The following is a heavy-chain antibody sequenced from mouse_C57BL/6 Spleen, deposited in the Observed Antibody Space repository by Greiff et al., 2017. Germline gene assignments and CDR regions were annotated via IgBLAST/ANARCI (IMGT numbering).Heavy chain of an antibody. J-gene: IGHJ3*01. CDR2: IEPETGGT. CDR3: ESWDFAY. D-gene: IGHD4-1*01. V-gene: IGHV1-15*01. CDR1: GYTFTDYE. Sequence: VQLQQSGAELVRPGASVTLSCKASGYTFTDYEMHWVKQTPVHGLEWIGAIEPETGGTAYNQKFKGKAILTADKSSSTAYMELRSLTSEDSAVYYCESWDFAYWGQGTLVTVSA.